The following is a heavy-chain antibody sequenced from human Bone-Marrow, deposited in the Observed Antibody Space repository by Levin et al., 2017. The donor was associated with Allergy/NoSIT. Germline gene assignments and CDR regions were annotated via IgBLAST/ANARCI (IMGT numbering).Heavy chain of an antibody. CDR3: AKDISQQWLEYYGMDV. V-gene: IGHV3-9*01. Sequence: PGGSLRLSCAASGFTFDDYAMHWVRQAPGKGLEWVSGISWNSGSIGYADSVKGRFTISRDNAKNSLYLQMNSLRAEDTALYYCAKDISQQWLEYYGMDVWGQGTTVTVSS. CDR1: GFTFDDYA. CDR2: ISWNSGSI. D-gene: IGHD6-19*01. J-gene: IGHJ6*02.